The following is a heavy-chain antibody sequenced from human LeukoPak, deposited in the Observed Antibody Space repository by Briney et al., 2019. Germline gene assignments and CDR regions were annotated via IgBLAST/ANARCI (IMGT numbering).Heavy chain of an antibody. D-gene: IGHD3-22*01. CDR2: IPYDGSNK. CDR1: GFTFSSYG. CDR3: ARAETDYYDSSGYSPAFDY. Sequence: PGRSLRLSCAASGFTFSSYGMHWVRQAPGKGLEWVAVIPYDGSNKYYADSVKGRFTISRDNSKNTLYLQMNSLRAEDTAVYYCARAETDYYDSSGYSPAFDYWGQGTLVTVSS. V-gene: IGHV3-30*03. J-gene: IGHJ4*02.